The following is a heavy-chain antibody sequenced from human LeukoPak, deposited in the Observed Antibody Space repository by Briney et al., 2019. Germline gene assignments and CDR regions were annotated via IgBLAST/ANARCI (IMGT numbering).Heavy chain of an antibody. CDR3: AKDTTYYFDY. CDR1: GFTFSSYG. V-gene: IGHV3-30*18. Sequence: GGSLRLSCAASGFTFSSYGMHWVRQAPGKGLEWVAVISYDGSNKYYADSVKGRFTISRDNSKNTLYLRMNSLRAEDTAVYYCAKDTTYYFDYWGQGTLVTVSS. D-gene: IGHD1-26*01. CDR2: ISYDGSNK. J-gene: IGHJ4*02.